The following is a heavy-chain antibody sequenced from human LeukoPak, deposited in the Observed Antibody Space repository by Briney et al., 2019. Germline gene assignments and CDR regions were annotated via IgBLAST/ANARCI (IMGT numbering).Heavy chain of an antibody. Sequence: PSETLSLTCTASGGSISSYYWSWIRQPPGKGLEWIGYIYYSGSTNYNPSLKSRVTISVDTSKNQFSLKLSSVTAADTAVYYCARRSGIYDSSGGLDYWGQGTLVTVAS. J-gene: IGHJ4*02. CDR2: IYYSGST. V-gene: IGHV4-59*08. CDR3: ARRSGIYDSSGGLDY. D-gene: IGHD3-22*01. CDR1: GGSISSYY.